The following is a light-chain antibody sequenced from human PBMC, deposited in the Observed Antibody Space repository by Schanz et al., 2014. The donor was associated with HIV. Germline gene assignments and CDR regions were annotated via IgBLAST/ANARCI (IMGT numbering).Light chain of an antibody. CDR2: SND. CDR3: SSHAGRSSFVV. V-gene: IGLV1-44*01. Sequence: QSVLTQPPSASGTPGQRVTISCSGSRSNIGRNTVNWYQQLPGTAPKLLIYSNDQRPSGVSNRFSGSKSGNTASLTISGLQAEDEADYYCSSHAGRSSFVVFGGGTKLAVL. CDR1: RSNIGRNT. J-gene: IGLJ2*01.